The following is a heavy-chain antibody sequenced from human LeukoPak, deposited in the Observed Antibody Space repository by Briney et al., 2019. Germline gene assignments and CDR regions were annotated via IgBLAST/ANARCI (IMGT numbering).Heavy chain of an antibody. D-gene: IGHD4-23*01. V-gene: IGHV3-74*01. J-gene: IGHJ4*02. CDR3: ARGRPHGNDY. Sequence: PGGSLRLSCAASGFTFSSYWMNRVRQAPGKGLVWASRIASDGSSTTYADSVKGRFSISRDNAKNTLYLQMNSLRVEDTAAYYCARGRPHGNDYWGQGTLVTVSS. CDR2: IASDGSST. CDR1: GFTFSSYW.